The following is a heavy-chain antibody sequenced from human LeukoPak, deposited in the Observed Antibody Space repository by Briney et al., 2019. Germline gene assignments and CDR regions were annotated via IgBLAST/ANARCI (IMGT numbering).Heavy chain of an antibody. J-gene: IGHJ6*02. CDR3: AKVASSMPFYYYYGMDV. D-gene: IGHD6-13*01. Sequence: GGSLRLSCAASGFSFSSYAMSWVRQAPGKGLEWVSAISGSGGTTNYADSVKGRFTISRDNSKDTLYLQMDSLRAEDTAVYYCAKVASSMPFYYYYGMDVWGQGTTVTVSS. CDR2: ISGSGGTT. V-gene: IGHV3-23*01. CDR1: GFSFSSYA.